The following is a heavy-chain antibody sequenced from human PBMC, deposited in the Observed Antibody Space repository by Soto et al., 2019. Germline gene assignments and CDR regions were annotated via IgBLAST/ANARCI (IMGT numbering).Heavy chain of an antibody. J-gene: IGHJ4*02. Sequence: EVQLVESGGGLVQPGGSLRLSCAASGFIVSTYDMHWVRQATGKGLEWVSAIAAAGDAYYPGSVKGRFTIPRENAKNSLYLEMNHLRAEDTAVYYFGRGSGAGGAGWLPLDHWGQGTLVTGSS. V-gene: IGHV3-13*01. CDR1: GFIVSTYD. CDR3: GRGSGAGGAGWLPLDH. CDR2: IAAAGDA. D-gene: IGHD3-3*01.